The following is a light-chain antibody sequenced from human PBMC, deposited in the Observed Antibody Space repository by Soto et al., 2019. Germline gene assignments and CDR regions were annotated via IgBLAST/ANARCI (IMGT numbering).Light chain of an antibody. CDR3: QQYGSSPRT. CDR2: GTS. Sequence: EIVLTQSPGTLSLSPGERATLSCRASQNVGSRYLAWYQQKPGQAPRLLIYGTSNRATGIPDMFSGSGSGTDFSLTISSLEPGDLAVYYCQQYGSSPRTFGQGTKVEIK. J-gene: IGKJ1*01. V-gene: IGKV3-20*01. CDR1: QNVGSRY.